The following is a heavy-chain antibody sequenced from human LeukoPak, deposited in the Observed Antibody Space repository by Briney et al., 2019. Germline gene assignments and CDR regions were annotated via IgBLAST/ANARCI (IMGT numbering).Heavy chain of an antibody. CDR3: SREVRYFDWFQADY. CDR1: GFTFGDYS. Sequence: GGSLRLSCSASGFTFGDYSMSWFRQAPGKGLEWVGFIRNKAYGGTAEYAASEKGRFTISRDDSESIAYLQMDSLKTEDTAVYYCSREVRYFDWFQADYWGQGTPVTVSS. CDR2: IRNKAYGGTA. D-gene: IGHD3-9*01. V-gene: IGHV3-49*03. J-gene: IGHJ4*02.